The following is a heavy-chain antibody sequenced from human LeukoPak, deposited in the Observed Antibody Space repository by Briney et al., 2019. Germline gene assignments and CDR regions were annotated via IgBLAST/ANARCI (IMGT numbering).Heavy chain of an antibody. J-gene: IGHJ4*02. Sequence: ASVKVSCMASGYTFTSYYMHWVRQAPGQGLEWMGIINPSGGSTSYAQKFQGRATMTRDTSTSTIYMELSSLRSEDTAVYYCARSNYYDSSGTQYYFAYSGQGTLVTASS. V-gene: IGHV1-46*01. CDR2: INPSGGST. CDR1: GYTFTSYY. CDR3: ARSNYYDSSGTQYYFAY. D-gene: IGHD3-22*01.